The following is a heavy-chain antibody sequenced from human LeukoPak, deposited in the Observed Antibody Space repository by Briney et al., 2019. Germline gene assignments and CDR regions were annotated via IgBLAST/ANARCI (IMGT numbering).Heavy chain of an antibody. Sequence: ASVKVSCKASGYTFTSYDINWVRQATGQGLEWMGWISAYNGNTNYAQKLQGRVTMTTDTSTSTAYMELRSLRSDDTAVYYCAREGGYGSSWYPLPGDYWGQGTLVTVSS. CDR2: ISAYNGNT. CDR1: GYTFTSYD. CDR3: AREGGYGSSWYPLPGDY. D-gene: IGHD6-13*01. V-gene: IGHV1-18*01. J-gene: IGHJ4*02.